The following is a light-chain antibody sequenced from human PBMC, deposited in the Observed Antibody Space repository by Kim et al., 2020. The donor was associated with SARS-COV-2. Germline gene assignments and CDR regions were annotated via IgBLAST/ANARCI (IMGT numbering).Light chain of an antibody. J-gene: IGLJ2*01. CDR1: NIGSKS. CDR3: QGWDSPGVV. V-gene: IGLV3-21*04. Sequence: SYELTQPPSVSVAPGKTARITCGGNNIGSKSVHWYQQKPGQAPVLVIYYDSDRPSGIPERFSGSNSGNTATLTISRVEAGDEADYYCQGWDSPGVVFGGG. CDR2: YDS.